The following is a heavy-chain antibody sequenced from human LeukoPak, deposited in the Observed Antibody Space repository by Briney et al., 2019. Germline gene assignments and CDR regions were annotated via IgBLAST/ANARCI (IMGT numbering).Heavy chain of an antibody. J-gene: IGHJ4*02. CDR1: GGSITYFY. Sequence: PSETLSLTCTVSGGSITYFYWSWIRQPPGKELEWIRYSYYSGTTNYNPSLKSRVTISVDTSKNQFSLKLTSVSAADTAVYYCARSHYSSGWTFDYWGQGTLVTVSS. V-gene: IGHV4-59*01. D-gene: IGHD6-19*01. CDR2: SYYSGTT. CDR3: ARSHYSSGWTFDY.